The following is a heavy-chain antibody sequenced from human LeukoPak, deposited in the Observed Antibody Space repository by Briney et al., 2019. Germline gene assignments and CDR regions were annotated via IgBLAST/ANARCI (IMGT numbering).Heavy chain of an antibody. V-gene: IGHV5-51*01. J-gene: IGHJ4*02. Sequence: GESLKISCKGSGYSFTTYWIGWVRQMPGKGLEWIGIIFPGDSDTTYSPSLQGQVTISADKSINTAYLQWSSLRASDNAMYYCATSESQTRFDYWGQGTPATVSS. CDR3: ATSESQTRFDY. CDR1: GYSFTTYW. D-gene: IGHD1/OR15-1a*01. CDR2: IFPGDSDT.